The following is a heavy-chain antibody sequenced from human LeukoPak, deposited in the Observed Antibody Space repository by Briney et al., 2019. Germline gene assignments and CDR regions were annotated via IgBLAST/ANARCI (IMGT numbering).Heavy chain of an antibody. Sequence: GGSLRLSCAASGFIFSSYGMHWVRQAPGKGLEWVTFIRYDGNNKYYADSVKGRFTISRDNSKNTLYLQMNSLRAEDTAVYYCARIAARTVDYWGQGTLVTVSS. CDR3: ARIAARTVDY. J-gene: IGHJ4*02. CDR1: GFIFSSYG. CDR2: IRYDGNNK. D-gene: IGHD6-6*01. V-gene: IGHV3-30*02.